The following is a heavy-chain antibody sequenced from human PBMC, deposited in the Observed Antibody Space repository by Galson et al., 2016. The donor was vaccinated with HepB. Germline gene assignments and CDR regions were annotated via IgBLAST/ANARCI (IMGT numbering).Heavy chain of an antibody. CDR2: VHFSGRT. CDR3: ARRGVLVRGVYYFDH. V-gene: IGHV4-39*01. CDR1: NDSISSNSNFY. J-gene: IGHJ4*02. D-gene: IGHD3-10*01. Sequence: ETLSLTCTVSNDSISSNSNFYWGWIRQSPGKGLEWLGHVHFSGRTYYNPSLKSRVSISLDISKNQFSLTLSSVTVADTAVYYCARRGVLVRGVYYFDHWGQGILVTVSS.